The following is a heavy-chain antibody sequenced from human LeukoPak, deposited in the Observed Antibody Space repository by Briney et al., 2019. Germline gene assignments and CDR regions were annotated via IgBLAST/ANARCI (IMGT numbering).Heavy chain of an antibody. CDR2: ISGSGGST. CDR3: AKGIVGATRKINFFDY. V-gene: IGHV3-23*01. D-gene: IGHD1-26*01. Sequence: GGSLRLSCAASGFTFSSYAMSWVRQAPGKGLEWVSAISGSGGSTYYADSVKGRFTISRDNSKNTLYLQMNSLRAEDTAVYYCAKGIVGATRKINFFDYWGLGTLVTVSS. J-gene: IGHJ4*02. CDR1: GFTFSSYA.